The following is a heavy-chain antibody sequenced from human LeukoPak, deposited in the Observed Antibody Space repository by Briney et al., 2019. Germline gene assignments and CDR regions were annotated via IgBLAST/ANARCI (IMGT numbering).Heavy chain of an antibody. D-gene: IGHD2-21*01. Sequence: GGSLRLSCAASGFTFSSYWMDWVRQATGKGLMWVSRIKSDGTDTGYADSVKGRFTISRDNAKNTLYLQINSLRVEDTGVYYCARDIAGRAYWGQGTLVTVCS. V-gene: IGHV3-74*01. CDR3: ARDIAGRAY. J-gene: IGHJ4*02. CDR1: GFTFSSYW. CDR2: IKSDGTDT.